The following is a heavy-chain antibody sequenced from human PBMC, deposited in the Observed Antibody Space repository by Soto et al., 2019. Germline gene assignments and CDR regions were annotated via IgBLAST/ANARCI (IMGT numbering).Heavy chain of an antibody. J-gene: IGHJ6*02. V-gene: IGHV1-69*01. CDR2: IIPIFGTA. CDR3: ARNLVVIPAATYYYHYGMDV. Sequence: QVQLVQSGAEVTKPGSSVKVSCKASGGTFSSYAISWVRQAPGQGLEWMGGIIPIFGTANYAQQFQGRVTITADESTSTAYMELSSLRTEDTAVYYCARNLVVIPAATYYYHYGMDVGGQGTTLTVSS. CDR1: GGTFSSYA. D-gene: IGHD2-2*01.